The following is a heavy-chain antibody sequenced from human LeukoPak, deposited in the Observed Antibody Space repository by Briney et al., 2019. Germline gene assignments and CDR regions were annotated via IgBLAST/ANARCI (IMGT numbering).Heavy chain of an antibody. CDR1: GGSISSNSYY. Sequence: PSETLSLTCSVSGGSISSNSYYWGWIRQPPGKGLEWMASIFYSGNTYYNPSLESRVTISVDSSKNQFSLKLSSVTAADTAVYYCARPSDCSGDNCYSRAFDIWGQGTMVSVSS. D-gene: IGHD2-15*01. V-gene: IGHV4-39*01. J-gene: IGHJ3*02. CDR2: IFYSGNT. CDR3: ARPSDCSGDNCYSRAFDI.